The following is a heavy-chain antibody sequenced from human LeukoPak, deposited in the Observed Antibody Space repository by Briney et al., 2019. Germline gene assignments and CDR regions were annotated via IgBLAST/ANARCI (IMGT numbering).Heavy chain of an antibody. CDR2: INSDGSST. D-gene: IGHD6-19*01. J-gene: IGHJ4*02. CDR3: ARGFMGISGWYLGY. V-gene: IGHV3-74*01. Sequence: GGSLRLSCAASGFTFSSYWMHWVRQAPGKGLVWVSRINSDGSSTSYADSVKGRFTISRDNAKSTLYLQMNSLRAEDTAVYYCARGFMGISGWYLGYWGQGTLVTVSS. CDR1: GFTFSSYW.